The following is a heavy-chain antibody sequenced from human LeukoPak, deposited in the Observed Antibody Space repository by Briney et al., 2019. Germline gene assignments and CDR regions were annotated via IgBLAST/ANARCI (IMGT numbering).Heavy chain of an antibody. J-gene: IGHJ4*02. D-gene: IGHD6-19*01. CDR3: ASSPSGWFWNY. V-gene: IGHV4-4*09. CDR1: GGSISNDF. Sequence: SETLSLTCTVSGGSISNDFWSWIRQPPGKGLEWIGYIYTSGSTNYNPSLKSRVTISVDTSKNQFSLKLSSVTAADTAVYYCASSPSGWFWNYWGQGTLVTVSS. CDR2: IYTSGST.